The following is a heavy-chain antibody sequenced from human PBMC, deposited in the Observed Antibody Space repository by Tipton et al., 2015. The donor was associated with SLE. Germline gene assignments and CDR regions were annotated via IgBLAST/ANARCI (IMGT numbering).Heavy chain of an antibody. D-gene: IGHD5-12*01. CDR3: ASAGYSGYFDY. J-gene: IGHJ4*02. Sequence: TLSLTCAVPGYSISSGYYWGWIRQPPGKGREWIGSIYHRGSTYYNPSLKSRVTISVDTSKNQFSLKLSSVTAADTAVYYCASAGYSGYFDYWGQGTLVTVSS. CDR1: GYSISSGYY. V-gene: IGHV4-38-2*01. CDR2: IYHRGST.